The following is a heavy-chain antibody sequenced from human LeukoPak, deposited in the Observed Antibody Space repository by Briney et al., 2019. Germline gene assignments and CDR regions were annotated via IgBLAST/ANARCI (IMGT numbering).Heavy chain of an antibody. CDR3: ARRWGPLCSSASCYWRDWYFDL. CDR1: GDTFSSYY. CDR2: INPSGGSI. Sequence: ASVKVSCKASGDTFSSYYMHWVRQAPGQGLEWMGIINPSGGSISYAQKFQGRVTMTRDVSTSTVYMELSSLRSEDTAVYYCARRWGPLCSSASCYWRDWYFDLWGRGTLVTVSS. J-gene: IGHJ2*01. V-gene: IGHV1-46*01. D-gene: IGHD2-2*01.